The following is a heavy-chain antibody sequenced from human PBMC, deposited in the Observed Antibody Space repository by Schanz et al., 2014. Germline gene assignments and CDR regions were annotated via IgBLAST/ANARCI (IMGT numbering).Heavy chain of an antibody. CDR2: ITNKPNNYNT. V-gene: IGHV3-72*01. J-gene: IGHJ4*02. Sequence: EVQLVESGGGMVQPGGSLRLSCAASGFTFSDHYMDWVRQAPGKGLEWVGRITNKPNNYNTEYAASVKGRFTISRDDSRNSQYLHMSSLKTEDTAVYYCVRLDVHDYWGQGALVTVSA. CDR3: VRLDVHDY. D-gene: IGHD3-16*01. CDR1: GFTFSDHY.